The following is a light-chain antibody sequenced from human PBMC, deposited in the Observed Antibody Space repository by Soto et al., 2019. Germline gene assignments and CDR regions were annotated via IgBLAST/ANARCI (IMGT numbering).Light chain of an antibody. CDR2: DVT. V-gene: IGLV2-14*03. J-gene: IGLJ2*01. CDR3: SSYTNGGTLYVV. CDR1: SSDIGGYKY. Sequence: QSALTQPASVSGSPGQSITISCTGTSSDIGGYKYVSWYQQHPGKAPKLMIYDVTNRPSGVSDRFSGSKSGNTASLTISGLQAEDEADYYCSSYTNGGTLYVVFGGGTKVTVL.